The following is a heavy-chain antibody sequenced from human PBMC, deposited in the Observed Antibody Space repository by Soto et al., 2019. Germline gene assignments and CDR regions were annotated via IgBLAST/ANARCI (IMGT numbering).Heavy chain of an antibody. CDR3: AKDGDTYYYGSGSYGDY. D-gene: IGHD3-10*01. Sequence: GGSLRLSCAASGFTFSSYAMSWVRQAPGKGLEWVSAISGSGGSTYYADSVKGRFTISRDNSKNTLYLQMNSLRAEDTAVYDCAKDGDTYYYGSGSYGDYWGQGTLVTVSS. V-gene: IGHV3-23*01. CDR1: GFTFSSYA. CDR2: ISGSGGST. J-gene: IGHJ4*02.